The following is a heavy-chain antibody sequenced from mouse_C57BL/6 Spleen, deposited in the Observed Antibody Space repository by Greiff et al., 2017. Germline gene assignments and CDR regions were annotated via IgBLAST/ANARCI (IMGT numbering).Heavy chain of an antibody. D-gene: IGHD4-1*01. V-gene: IGHV1-26*01. CDR3: ARGVPNWDYFDY. J-gene: IGHJ2*01. Sequence: VQLQQSGPELVKPGASVKISCKASGYTFTDYYMNWVKQSHGKSLEWIGDINPNNGGTSYNQKFKGKATLTVDKSSSTAYMELRSLTSEDSAVYYCARGVPNWDYFDYWGQGTTLTVSS. CDR2: INPNNGGT. CDR1: GYTFTDYY.